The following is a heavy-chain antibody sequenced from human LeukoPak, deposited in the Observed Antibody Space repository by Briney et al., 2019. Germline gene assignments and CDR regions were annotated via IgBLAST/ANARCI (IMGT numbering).Heavy chain of an antibody. Sequence: PSQTLSLTCAVSGGSICSGGYSWSWIRQPPGKGLEWIGYIYHSGSTYYNPSLKSRVTISVDRSKNQFSLKLSSVTAADTAVYYCARVIGYSGYDAFDYWGQGTLVTVSS. CDR1: GGSICSGGYS. CDR2: IYHSGST. V-gene: IGHV4-30-2*01. J-gene: IGHJ4*02. D-gene: IGHD5-12*01. CDR3: ARVIGYSGYDAFDY.